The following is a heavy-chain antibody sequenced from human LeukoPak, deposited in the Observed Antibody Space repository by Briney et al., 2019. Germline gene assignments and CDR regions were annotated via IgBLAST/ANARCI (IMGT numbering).Heavy chain of an antibody. J-gene: IGHJ3*02. CDR3: ARDFAYCGGDCYSDAFDI. Sequence: AASVKVSCKASGYTFTSYDINWVRQATGQGLEWMGWMNPNSGNTGYAQKFQGRVTMTRNTSISTAYMELSSLRSEDTAVYYCARDFAYCGGDCYSDAFDIWGQGTMVTVSS. D-gene: IGHD2-21*02. CDR2: MNPNSGNT. V-gene: IGHV1-8*01. CDR1: GYTFTSYD.